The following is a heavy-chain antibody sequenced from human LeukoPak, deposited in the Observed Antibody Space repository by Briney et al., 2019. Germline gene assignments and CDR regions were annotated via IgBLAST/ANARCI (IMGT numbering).Heavy chain of an antibody. Sequence: GASVKVSCKTSGYTFTNYYMHCVRQAPGQGLEWMGIINPSGTSTTYAQKLQGRVTMTRDTSTSTDFMDLSRLRPEDTAVYYCARHDLGGTSPFDYWGQGTLVTVSS. CDR3: ARHDLGGTSPFDY. CDR1: GYTFTNYY. J-gene: IGHJ4*02. V-gene: IGHV1-46*01. CDR2: INPSGTST. D-gene: IGHD4-23*01.